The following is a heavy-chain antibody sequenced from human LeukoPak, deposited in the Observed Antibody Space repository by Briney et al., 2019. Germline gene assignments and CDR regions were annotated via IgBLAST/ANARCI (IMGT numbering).Heavy chain of an antibody. CDR2: ISTSASAV. D-gene: IGHD2-2*01. CDR1: GFTFSSYS. Sequence: GGSLRLFCAASGFTFSSYSMHWVRQAPGKGLEWISYISTSASAVYYADSVKGRFTISRDNAKTSLYLQMNSLRAEDTAVYYCARDAFYCSSTSCYDHWGQGTLVTVSS. J-gene: IGHJ5*02. CDR3: ARDAFYCSSTSCYDH. V-gene: IGHV3-48*04.